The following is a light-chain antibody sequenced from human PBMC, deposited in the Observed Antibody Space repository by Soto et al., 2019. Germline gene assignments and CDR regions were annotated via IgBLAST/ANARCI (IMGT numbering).Light chain of an antibody. V-gene: IGKV3-20*01. Sequence: DTVLTQSPGTLSLCPGETATLSCGASQSVNGNYLAWYQQKPGQTPRLLIYGASSRATGIPDRFSGSGSGTDFTLTITRLEPEDFAVYYCQQYGVSPLTFGGGTKVESK. CDR1: QSVNGNY. CDR2: GAS. CDR3: QQYGVSPLT. J-gene: IGKJ4*01.